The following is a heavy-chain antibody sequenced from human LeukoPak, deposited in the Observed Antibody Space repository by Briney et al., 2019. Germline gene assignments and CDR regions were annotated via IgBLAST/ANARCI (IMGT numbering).Heavy chain of an antibody. V-gene: IGHV3-23*01. D-gene: IGHD2-2*01. CDR2: ISGSGGST. J-gene: IGHJ4*02. CDR3: AKDLVVVPAVNFDY. Sequence: GGSLRLSCAASGFTFSSYALSWVRQAPGKGLEWVSGISGSGGSTYYADSVKGRFTISRDNSKNTLYLQMNSLRAEDTAVYYCAKDLVVVPAVNFDYWGQGTLVTVSS. CDR1: GFTFSSYA.